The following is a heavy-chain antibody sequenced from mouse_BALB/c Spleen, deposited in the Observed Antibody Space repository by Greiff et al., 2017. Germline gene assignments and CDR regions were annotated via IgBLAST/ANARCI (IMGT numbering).Heavy chain of an antibody. CDR3: ARSAYYRYDGYFDV. V-gene: IGHV5-4*02. D-gene: IGHD2-14*01. CDR2: ISDGGSYT. J-gene: IGHJ1*01. CDR1: GFTFSDYY. Sequence: EVMLVESGGGLVKPGGSLKLSCAASGFTFSDYYMYWVRQTPEKRLEWVATISDGGSYTYYPDSVKGRFTISRDNAKNNLYLQMSSLKSEDTAMYYCARSAYYRYDGYFDVWGAGTTVTVSS.